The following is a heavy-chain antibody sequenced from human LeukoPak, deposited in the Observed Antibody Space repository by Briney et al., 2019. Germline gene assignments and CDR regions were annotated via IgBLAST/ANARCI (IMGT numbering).Heavy chain of an antibody. Sequence: SETLSLTCTVSGGSISDNYWSWIRQPPGKGLEWIGYAYYSGHTNYNSPLKSRVTMSLGTSKSQFSLRLSSVTAADTAVYFCARHPFATPFDYWGPGTLVTVSS. J-gene: IGHJ4*02. CDR3: ARHPFATPFDY. CDR2: AYYSGHT. V-gene: IGHV4-59*08. D-gene: IGHD2-15*01. CDR1: GGSISDNY.